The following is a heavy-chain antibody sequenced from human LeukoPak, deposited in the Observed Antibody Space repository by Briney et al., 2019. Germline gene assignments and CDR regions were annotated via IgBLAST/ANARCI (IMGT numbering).Heavy chain of an antibody. Sequence: GGSLGLSCAASGFTFSGSAIHWVRQSSGKGLEWVGRIRSKVNSYATAYAASVRGRFTISRDDSKNTAYLQMNSLKSEDTAVYYCTRHTIAAAGTAGDYWGQGTLVTVSS. CDR3: TRHTIAAAGTAGDY. V-gene: IGHV3-73*01. CDR2: IRSKVNSYAT. J-gene: IGHJ4*02. CDR1: GFTFSGSA. D-gene: IGHD6-13*01.